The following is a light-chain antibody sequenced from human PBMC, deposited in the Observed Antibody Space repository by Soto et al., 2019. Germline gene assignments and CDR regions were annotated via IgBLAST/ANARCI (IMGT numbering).Light chain of an antibody. CDR2: HAS. CDR1: QSISSSY. J-gene: IGKJ4*01. V-gene: IGKV3-20*01. Sequence: ENVLTQSPGTLSLSPGERATLSCRASQSISSSYLAWYQQKPGQTPRLLIYHASNRATGIPDRFSGSGSGTEFTLTISSLQPEDFATYFCQQFNAYPLTFGGGTKLEIK. CDR3: QQFNAYPLT.